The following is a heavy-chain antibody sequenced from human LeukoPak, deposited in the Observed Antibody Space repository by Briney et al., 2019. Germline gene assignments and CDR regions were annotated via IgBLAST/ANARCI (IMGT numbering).Heavy chain of an antibody. CDR1: GCTFTSYY. D-gene: IGHD2-2*01. Sequence: ASVKVSCKASGCTFTSYYMHWVRQAPGQGLEWMGIINPSGGSTSYAQKFQGRVTMTRDTSTSTVYMELSSLRSEDTAVYYCARGPYCSSTSCYWSYYYYYGMDVWGKGTTVTVSS. CDR3: ARGPYCSSTSCYWSYYYYYGMDV. V-gene: IGHV1-46*01. J-gene: IGHJ6*04. CDR2: INPSGGST.